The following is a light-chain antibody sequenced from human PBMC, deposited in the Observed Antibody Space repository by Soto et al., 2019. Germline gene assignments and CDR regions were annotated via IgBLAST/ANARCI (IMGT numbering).Light chain of an antibody. V-gene: IGLV2-14*03. CDR2: DVS. CDR1: SGDVGLYNY. Sequence: QSALTQPASVSGSPGQSITISCTGTSGDVGLYNYVSWYQQHPGKAPKLMICDVSNRPSGISDRFSGSKSGNTASLTISGLQAEDEADYYCSSYARGSTFVFGTGTKLTVL. CDR3: SSYARGSTFV. J-gene: IGLJ1*01.